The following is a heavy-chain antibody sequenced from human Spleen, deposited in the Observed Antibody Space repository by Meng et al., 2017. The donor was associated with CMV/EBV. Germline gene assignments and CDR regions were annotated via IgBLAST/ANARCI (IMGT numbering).Heavy chain of an antibody. CDR3: ARALYYDFWSSPYDY. V-gene: IGHV1-18*01. D-gene: IGHD3/OR15-3a*01. CDR1: GYSVANYG. Sequence: GYSVANYGFSWVRQAPGQALEWMGWIHSFNGDTRYARQVQGRVTLTTDTSTDTAYMELRSLRSDDTAVYFCARALYYDFWSSPYDYWGQGTLVTVSS. J-gene: IGHJ4*02. CDR2: IHSFNGDT.